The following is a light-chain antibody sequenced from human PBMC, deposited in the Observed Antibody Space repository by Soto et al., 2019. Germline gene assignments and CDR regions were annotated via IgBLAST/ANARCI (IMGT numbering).Light chain of an antibody. CDR2: KAS. CDR1: QSVTTW. CDR3: QQYSTYPIT. Sequence: IQMTQSPSTLSPPVGDTVTITCGASQSVTTWLAWYQQKPGKAPKLLVYKASNLESGLPSRFTGSGSGTEFTLTISSLQSDDFATYYCQQYSTYPITFGQGTRLEIK. J-gene: IGKJ5*01. V-gene: IGKV1-5*03.